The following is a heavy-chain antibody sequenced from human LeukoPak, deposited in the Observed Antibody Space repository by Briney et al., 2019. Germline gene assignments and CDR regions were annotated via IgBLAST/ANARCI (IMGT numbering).Heavy chain of an antibody. CDR2: ISYDGSNK. Sequence: PGGSLRLSCAASGFTFSSYGMHWVRQAPGKGLEWVAVISYDGSNKYYADSVEGRFTISRDNSKNTLYLQMNSLRAEDTAVYYCAKESERRIPDYYDSSGYYYYFDYWGQGTLVTVSS. CDR1: GFTFSSYG. V-gene: IGHV3-30*18. CDR3: AKESERRIPDYYDSSGYYYYFDY. J-gene: IGHJ4*02. D-gene: IGHD3-22*01.